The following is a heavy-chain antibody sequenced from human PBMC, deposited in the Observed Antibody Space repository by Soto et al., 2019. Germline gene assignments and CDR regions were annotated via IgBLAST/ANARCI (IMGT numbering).Heavy chain of an antibody. D-gene: IGHD1-1*01. J-gene: IGHJ4*02. CDR1: GFTFRNYG. CDR3: VFLVEPFDH. V-gene: IGHV3-64D*06. Sequence: PGGSLRLSCSASGFTFRNYGVHWVRQAPGKGLEYVSTISPNGGSTYYADSVEGRFTISRDNSKNTLFLQMTSLRTDDTAVYYCVFLVEPFDHWGRGTLVTVSS. CDR2: ISPNGGST.